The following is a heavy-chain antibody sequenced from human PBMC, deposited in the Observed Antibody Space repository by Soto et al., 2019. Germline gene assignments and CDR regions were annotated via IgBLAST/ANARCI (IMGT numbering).Heavy chain of an antibody. CDR3: ARGKYCSGGSCYRLVY. CDR1: GGSFSGYY. CDR2: INHSGST. J-gene: IGHJ4*02. Sequence: QVQLQQWGAGLLKPSETLSLTCAVDGGSFSGYYWSWIRQPPGKGLEWIGEINHSGSTNYNPSLKSRVTISVDTSKNQFSLKLSSVTAADTAVYYCARGKYCSGGSCYRLVYWGQGTLVTVSS. V-gene: IGHV4-34*01. D-gene: IGHD2-15*01.